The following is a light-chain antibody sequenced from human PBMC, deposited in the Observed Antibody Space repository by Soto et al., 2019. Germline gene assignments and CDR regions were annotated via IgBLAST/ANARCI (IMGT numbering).Light chain of an antibody. J-gene: IGLJ1*01. Sequence: LTQPASVARSHRSAITISCTETSSDDGGYNYVSCYQQHPGKAPKLMIYDVSNRPSGVSNRYSGSKSGNTASLTISGLQAEDEADYYCSSYTSSSTLYVFGTGTKVTVL. CDR2: DVS. CDR3: SSYTSSSTLYV. V-gene: IGLV2-14*01. CDR1: SSDDGGYNY.